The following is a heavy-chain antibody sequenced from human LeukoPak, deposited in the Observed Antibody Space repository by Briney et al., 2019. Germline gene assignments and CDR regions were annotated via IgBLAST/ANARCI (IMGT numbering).Heavy chain of an antibody. J-gene: IGHJ6*03. V-gene: IGHV1-18*01. CDR3: ARVGIVVVPAANLPVYYYYMDV. D-gene: IGHD2-2*01. CDR1: GYTFTSYG. CDR2: ISAYNGNT. Sequence: ASVKVSCKASGYTFTSYGISWVRQAPGQGLEWMGWISAYNGNTNYAQKLQGRVTMTTDTSTSTAYMELRSLRSDDTAVYYCARVGIVVVPAANLPVYYYYMDVWGKGTTVTISS.